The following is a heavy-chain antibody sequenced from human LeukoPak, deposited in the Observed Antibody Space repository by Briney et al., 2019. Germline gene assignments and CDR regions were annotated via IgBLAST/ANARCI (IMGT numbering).Heavy chain of an antibody. D-gene: IGHD5-18*01. CDR2: ISGSGGST. Sequence: GGSLRLSCAASGFTFSSYAMSWVRQAPGKGLEWVSAISGSGGSTYYADSVKGRFTISRDNSKNTLYLQMNSLRAEDTAVYYCARGDRGGYSYGFDYWGQGTLVTVSS. V-gene: IGHV3-23*01. J-gene: IGHJ4*02. CDR3: ARGDRGGYSYGFDY. CDR1: GFTFSSYA.